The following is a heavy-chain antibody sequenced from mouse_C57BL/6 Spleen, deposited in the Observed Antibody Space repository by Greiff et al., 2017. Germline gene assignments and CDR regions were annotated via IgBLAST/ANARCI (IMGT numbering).Heavy chain of an antibody. CDR1: GFSLTSYA. V-gene: IGHV2-9-1*01. CDR2: IWTGGGT. J-gene: IGHJ4*01. D-gene: IGHD2-12*01. Sequence: VKLMESGPGLVAPSQSLSITCTVSGFSLTSYAISWVRQPPGKGLEWLGVIWTGGGTNYNSALKSSLSIREDNSKSHVFLKRNSLQTDDTARYYCARAYSNDNAMDYWGQGTSVTVSS. CDR3: ARAYSNDNAMDY.